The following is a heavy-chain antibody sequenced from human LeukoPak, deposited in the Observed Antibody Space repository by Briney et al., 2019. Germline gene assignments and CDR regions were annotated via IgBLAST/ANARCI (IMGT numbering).Heavy chain of an antibody. CDR1: GGSISSYY. J-gene: IGHJ3*02. CDR2: IYYSGST. V-gene: IGHV4-59*01. Sequence: SETLSLTCTVSGGSISSYYWSWIRQPPGKGLEWIGYIYYSGSTNYNPSLKSRVTISVDTSKNQFPLKLSSVTAADTAVYYCASSPGGTGAFDIWGQGTMVTVSS. CDR3: ASSPGGTGAFDI. D-gene: IGHD1-1*01.